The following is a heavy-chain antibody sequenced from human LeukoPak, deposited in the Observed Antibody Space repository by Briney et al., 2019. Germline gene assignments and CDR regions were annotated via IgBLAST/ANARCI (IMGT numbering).Heavy chain of an antibody. J-gene: IGHJ3*02. Sequence: ASVKVSCKASGGTFSSYAISWVRQAPGQGLEWMGGIIPIFGTANYAQKFQGRVTITADKSTSTAYMELSSLRSEDTAVYYCARDLSERPHSSGFLGYDAFDIWGQGTMVTVSS. CDR1: GGTFSSYA. CDR2: IIPIFGTA. V-gene: IGHV1-69*06. D-gene: IGHD3-22*01. CDR3: ARDLSERPHSSGFLGYDAFDI.